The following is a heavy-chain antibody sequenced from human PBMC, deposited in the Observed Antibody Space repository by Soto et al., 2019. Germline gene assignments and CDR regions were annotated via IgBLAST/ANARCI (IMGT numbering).Heavy chain of an antibody. Sequence: ASVKVSCKASGYTFTSYGISWVRQAPGQGLEWMGWISAYNGNTNYAQKLQGWVTMTRDTSMSTAYMELRRLRSDDTAVYYCARDKGTGYYGSGSYYYYYYGMDVWGQGTTVTVSS. CDR1: GYTFTSYG. J-gene: IGHJ6*02. CDR3: ARDKGTGYYGSGSYYYYYYGMDV. V-gene: IGHV1-18*01. D-gene: IGHD3-10*01. CDR2: ISAYNGNT.